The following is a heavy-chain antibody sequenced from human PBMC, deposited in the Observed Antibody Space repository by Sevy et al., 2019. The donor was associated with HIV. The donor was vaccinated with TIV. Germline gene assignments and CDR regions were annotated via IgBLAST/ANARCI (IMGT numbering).Heavy chain of an antibody. CDR1: GFTFTNVW. D-gene: IGHD3-16*01. CDR2: IKSKTDGGTT. CDR3: TTGGSLFQH. V-gene: IGHV3-15*01. J-gene: IGHJ1*01. Sequence: GGSLRLSCAASGFTFTNVWMSWVRQAPGKGLEWVAHIKSKTDGGTTDYAAPVRGRFTISTDNSKNTLYLQMNSLKTEDTAVDYCTTGGSLFQHWGQGTLVTVSS.